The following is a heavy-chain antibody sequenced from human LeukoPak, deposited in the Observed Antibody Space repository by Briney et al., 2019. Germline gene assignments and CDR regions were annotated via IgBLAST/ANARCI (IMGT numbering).Heavy chain of an antibody. V-gene: IGHV3-15*01. J-gene: IGHJ4*02. CDR2: IKSRISGETR. Sequence: PGGSLRLSCVASGFTFTTAWMTWVRQAPGKGLEWVGRIKSRISGETRDYAEAVRGRFTISRDDSKNTLSLQMNTLRTEDTALYYCTAGTGRSDFDSWGQGTLVTVSS. D-gene: IGHD3/OR15-3a*01. CDR1: GFTFTTAW. CDR3: TAGTGRSDFDS.